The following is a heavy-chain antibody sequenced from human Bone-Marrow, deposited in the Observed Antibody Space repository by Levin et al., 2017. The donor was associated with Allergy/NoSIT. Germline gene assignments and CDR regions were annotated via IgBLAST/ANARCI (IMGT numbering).Heavy chain of an antibody. Sequence: SQTLSLTCDISGDSVSSTSAAWNWIRLSPSRGLEWLGRTYYRSKWYSDYAVSVRIRITINPDTSKNQLSLLLTSVTPDDSAVYFCARDVTRIFDYWGQGTQVTVSS. J-gene: IGHJ4*02. CDR3: ARDVTRIFDY. D-gene: IGHD4-11*01. CDR1: GDSVSSTSAA. CDR2: TYYRSKWYS. V-gene: IGHV6-1*01.